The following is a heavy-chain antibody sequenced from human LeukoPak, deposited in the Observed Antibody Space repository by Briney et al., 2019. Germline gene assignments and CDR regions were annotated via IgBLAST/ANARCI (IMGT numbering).Heavy chain of an antibody. CDR2: IYYSGST. CDR3: ARVPGLTTRWFDP. J-gene: IGHJ5*02. CDR1: GGSISSHY. V-gene: IGHV4-59*11. Sequence: PSETLSLTCTVSGGSISSHYWSWIRQPPGKGLEWIGYIYYSGSTNYNPSLKSRVTISVDTSKNQFSLKLSSVTAADTVVYYCARVPGLTTRWFDPWGQGTLVNVSS. D-gene: IGHD4-17*01.